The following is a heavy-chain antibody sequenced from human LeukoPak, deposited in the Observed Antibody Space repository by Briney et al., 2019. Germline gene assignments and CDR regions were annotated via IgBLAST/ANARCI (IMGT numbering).Heavy chain of an antibody. D-gene: IGHD2-8*01. Sequence: PGGSLRLSCAASGFTFSNYGMHRVRQAPGKGLEWVAIISYDGSNKYYADSVKGRFIISRDNSKNTLYLQMNSLRAEDTAVYYCAKDGEDGGFWNNHYAVYWGQGTLVTVSS. CDR1: GFTFSNYG. V-gene: IGHV3-30*18. J-gene: IGHJ4*02. CDR2: ISYDGSNK. CDR3: AKDGEDGGFWNNHYAVY.